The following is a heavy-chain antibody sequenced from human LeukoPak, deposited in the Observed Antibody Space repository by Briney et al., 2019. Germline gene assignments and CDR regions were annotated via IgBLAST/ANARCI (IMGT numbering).Heavy chain of an antibody. Sequence: GGSLRLSCAASGFTISSYGMSWVRQAPGKELEWVSAISGSGGSTYYADSVKGRFTISRDNSKNTLYLQMNSLRAEDTAVYYCARGPGLAVTGTDWGQGTLVTVSS. CDR2: ISGSGGST. V-gene: IGHV3-23*01. J-gene: IGHJ4*02. D-gene: IGHD6-19*01. CDR1: GFTISSYG. CDR3: ARGPGLAVTGTD.